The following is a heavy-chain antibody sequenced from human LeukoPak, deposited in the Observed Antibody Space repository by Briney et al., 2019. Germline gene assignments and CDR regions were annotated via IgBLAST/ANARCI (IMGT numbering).Heavy chain of an antibody. CDR1: GFTFSSYG. J-gene: IGHJ4*02. V-gene: IGHV3-30*19. CDR3: ARDALYSSSWYYFDY. Sequence: AGGSLRLSCAASGFTFSSYGMHWVRQAPGKGLEWVAVISSDGSNKYYADSVKGRFTISRDNSKNTLYLQMNSLRAVDTAVYHCARDALYSSSWYYFDYWGQGTLVTVSS. CDR2: ISSDGSNK. D-gene: IGHD6-13*01.